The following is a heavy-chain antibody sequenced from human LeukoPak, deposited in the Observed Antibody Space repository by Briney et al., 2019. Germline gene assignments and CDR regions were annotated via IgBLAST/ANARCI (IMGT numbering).Heavy chain of an antibody. CDR3: AGVYSSGWTFDY. CDR1: GGSISSYY. Sequence: SETLSLTCTVSGGSISSYYWSWIRHPAGKGLEWIGSIYTRGDTNYTPSLKSRVTMSVDTYKSQFSLKLSSVTAADTAVYYCAGVYSSGWTFDYWGQGTLVTVSS. J-gene: IGHJ4*02. D-gene: IGHD6-19*01. CDR2: IYTRGDT. V-gene: IGHV4-4*07.